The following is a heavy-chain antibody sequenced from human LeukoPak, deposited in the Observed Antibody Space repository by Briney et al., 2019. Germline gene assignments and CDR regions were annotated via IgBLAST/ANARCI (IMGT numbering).Heavy chain of an antibody. CDR2: INAGNGNT. V-gene: IGHV1-3*01. D-gene: IGHD5-18*01. J-gene: IGHJ4*02. CDR1: GYTFTNYD. Sequence: ASVNVSCKASGYTFTNYDINWVRQATGQGLEWMGWINAGNGNTKYSQKFQGRVTITRDTSASTAYMELSSLRSEDTAVYYCARGYSYGHIDYWGQGTLVTVSS. CDR3: ARGYSYGHIDY.